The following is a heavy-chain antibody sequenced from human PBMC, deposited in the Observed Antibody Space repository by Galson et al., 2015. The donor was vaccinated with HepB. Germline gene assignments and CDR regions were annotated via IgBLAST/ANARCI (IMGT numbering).Heavy chain of an antibody. J-gene: IGHJ3*02. V-gene: IGHV1-58*01. CDR3: AAFRSPSSSWLSSDAFDI. D-gene: IGHD6-13*01. Sequence: SVKVSCKASGFTFTSSAVQWVRQARGQRLEWIGWIAVGSGNTNYAQKFQERVTITRDMSTSTAYMELSSLRSEDTAVYYCAAFRSPSSSWLSSDAFDIWGQGTMVTVSS. CDR1: GFTFTSSA. CDR2: IAVGSGNT.